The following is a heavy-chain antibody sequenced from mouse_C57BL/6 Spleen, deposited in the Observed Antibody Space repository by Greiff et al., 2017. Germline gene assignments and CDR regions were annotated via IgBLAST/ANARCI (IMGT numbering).Heavy chain of an antibody. CDR1: GYTFTSYG. D-gene: IGHD2-4*01. CDR2: IYPRSGNT. CDR3: AISRGYDHDRAMDY. J-gene: IGHJ4*01. Sequence: VQLQQSGAELARPGASVKLSCKASGYTFTSYGISWVKQRTGQGLEWIGEIYPRSGNTNYNEKFKGKATLTEDKSSSTAYMELRSLTSEDSAVYFCAISRGYDHDRAMDYWGQGTSVTVSS. V-gene: IGHV1-81*01.